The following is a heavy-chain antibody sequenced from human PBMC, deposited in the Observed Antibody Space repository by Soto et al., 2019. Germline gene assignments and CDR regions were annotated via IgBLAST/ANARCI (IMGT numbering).Heavy chain of an antibody. J-gene: IGHJ3*01. CDR1: GGSISRSTYY. V-gene: IGHV4-39*01. CDR3: ARHATYCAGYCHDALDV. Sequence: SETLSLTCTFSGGSISRSTYYWVWIRQPPGKGLEWIGSIYYSGRTDYSPSLKSRVTISIDTSKNQFSLKLSSVTTADTAVYYCARHATYCAGYCHDALDVWGRGTVVTVSS. CDR2: IYYSGRT. D-gene: IGHD2-21*01.